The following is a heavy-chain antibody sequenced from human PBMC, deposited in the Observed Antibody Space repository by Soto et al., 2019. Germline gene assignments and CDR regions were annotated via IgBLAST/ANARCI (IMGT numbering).Heavy chain of an antibody. V-gene: IGHV3-23*01. J-gene: IGHJ6*03. Sequence: EVQLLESGGGLVQPGGSLRLSCAASGFTFSSYALTWVRQAPGKGLEWVSDISGSGGRKYYADSAKGRFTISRDKSKNPLYLQMTSLRAEDTSVYYCAKFRADIAVIPEIAGYYMVVWGKGTTVTVSS. D-gene: IGHD2-2*01. CDR1: GFTFSSYA. CDR2: ISGSGGRK. CDR3: AKFRADIAVIPEIAGYYMVV.